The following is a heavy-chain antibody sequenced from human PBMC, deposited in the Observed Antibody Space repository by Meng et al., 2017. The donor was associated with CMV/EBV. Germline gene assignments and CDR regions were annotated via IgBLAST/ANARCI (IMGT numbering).Heavy chain of an antibody. CDR3: AHSKVGYDILTGYYYYGMDV. CDR1: GFSLSTSGVG. CDR2: IYWNDDK. J-gene: IGHJ6*02. Sequence: SGPTLVKPPQTLTLTCTFSGFSLSTSGVGVGWIRQPPGKALEWLALIYWNDDKRYSPSLKSRLTITKDTSKNQVVLTMTNMDPVDTATYYCAHSKVGYDILTGYYYYGMDVWGQGTTVTVSS. D-gene: IGHD3-9*01. V-gene: IGHV2-5*01.